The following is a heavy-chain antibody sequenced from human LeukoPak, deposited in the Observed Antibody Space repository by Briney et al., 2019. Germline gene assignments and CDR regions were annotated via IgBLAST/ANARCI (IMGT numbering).Heavy chain of an antibody. CDR3: ARELGAGYYNWFDP. CDR2: IYYTGST. CDR1: GGSISSYY. J-gene: IGHJ5*02. D-gene: IGHD6-13*01. Sequence: SETLSLTCTVSGGSISSYYWSWIRQPPGKGLEWIGYIYYTGSTDYNPSLKSRVAISVDTSKNQFSLKLSSVTAADTAVYYCARELGAGYYNWFDPWGQGTLVTVSS. V-gene: IGHV4-59*01.